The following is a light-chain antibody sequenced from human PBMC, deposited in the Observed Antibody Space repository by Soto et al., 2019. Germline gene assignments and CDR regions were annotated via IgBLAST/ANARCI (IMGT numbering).Light chain of an antibody. J-gene: IGKJ1*01. CDR2: GAS. CDR1: HYINKW. Sequence: DIQMTQSPSTLPASLGDXVTITCRASHYINKWLAWYQQKPGKAPKVLIHGASNLESGVPSRFSGSGSGTEFTLTVSYLQPVDFATYYCQQRSSFPRTFGLGTKVDIK. CDR3: QQRSSFPRT. V-gene: IGKV1-5*01.